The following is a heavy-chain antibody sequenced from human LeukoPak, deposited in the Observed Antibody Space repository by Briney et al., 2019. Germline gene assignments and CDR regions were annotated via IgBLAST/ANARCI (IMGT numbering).Heavy chain of an antibody. CDR2: INYSGAT. J-gene: IGHJ4*02. CDR1: GVSIRSNY. V-gene: IGHV4-59*01. CDR3: ARGGHIAIPPYGFDY. D-gene: IGHD4-17*01. Sequence: SETLSLTCTVSGVSIRSNYWSWVRRPPGKGLEWIANINYSGATYYNPSLRSRVTISIDMSKSQFSLKLTSVTVADTAVYYCARGGHIAIPPYGFDYWGQGALVTVSS.